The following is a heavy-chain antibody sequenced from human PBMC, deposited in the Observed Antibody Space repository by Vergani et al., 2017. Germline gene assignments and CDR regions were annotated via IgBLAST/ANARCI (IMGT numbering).Heavy chain of an antibody. CDR3: ARDFESYYEFWSGYLNWFDP. CDR2: IIPIFGTA. V-gene: IGHV1-69*06. D-gene: IGHD3-3*01. J-gene: IGHJ5*02. Sequence: QVQLVQSGAEVKKPGSSVKVSCKASGGTFSSYAISWVRQAPGQGLEWMGGIIPIFGTANYAQKFQGRVTITADKSTSTAYMELSSLRSEDTAVYYCARDFESYYEFWSGYLNWFDPWGQGTLVTVSS. CDR1: GGTFSSYA.